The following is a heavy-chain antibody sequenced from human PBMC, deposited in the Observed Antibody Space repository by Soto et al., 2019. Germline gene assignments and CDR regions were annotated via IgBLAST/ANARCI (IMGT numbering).Heavy chain of an antibody. Sequence: SETLSLTCTVSGGSISSCGYYWSWIRQHPGKGLEWIGYIYYSGSTYYNPSLKSRVTISVDTSKNQFSLKLSSVTAADTAVYYCARADRTLYDSSGYYHYWGQGTLVTVSS. CDR1: GGSISSCGYY. D-gene: IGHD3-22*01. V-gene: IGHV4-31*03. CDR3: ARADRTLYDSSGYYHY. J-gene: IGHJ4*02. CDR2: IYYSGST.